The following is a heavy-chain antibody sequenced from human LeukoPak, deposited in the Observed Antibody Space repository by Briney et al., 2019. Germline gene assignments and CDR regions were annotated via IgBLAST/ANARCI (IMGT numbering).Heavy chain of an antibody. CDR3: ARAPVDTAMVANY. V-gene: IGHV3-23*01. CDR2: IGGSGGST. CDR1: GFTFSTYA. D-gene: IGHD5-18*01. J-gene: IGHJ4*02. Sequence: PGGSLRLSCAASGFTFSTYAMSWVRQAPRKGLEWVSAIGGSGGSTYYADSVKGRFTISRDDSKNTLYLQMNSLRAEDTAVYYCARAPVDTAMVANYWGQGTLVTVSS.